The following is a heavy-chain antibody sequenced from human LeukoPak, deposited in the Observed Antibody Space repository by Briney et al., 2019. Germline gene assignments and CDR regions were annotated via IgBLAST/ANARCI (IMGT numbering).Heavy chain of an antibody. CDR1: GGSISSYY. CDR2: IYYSGST. J-gene: IGHJ4*02. V-gene: IGHV4-59*08. CDR3: ARLPLG. D-gene: IGHD1-26*01. Sequence: SETLSLTCTVFGGSISSYYWSWIRQPPGKGLEWIGYIYYSGSTNYNPSPKSRVTISVDTSKNQFSLKLSSVTAADTAVYYCARLPLGWGQGTLVTVSS.